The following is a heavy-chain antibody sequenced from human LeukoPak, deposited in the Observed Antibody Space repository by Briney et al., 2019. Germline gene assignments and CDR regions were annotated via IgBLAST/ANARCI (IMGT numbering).Heavy chain of an antibody. CDR1: GFTFSSYG. V-gene: IGHV3-33*01. J-gene: IGHJ4*02. CDR2: IWYDGSNK. Sequence: GGSLRLSWAASGFTFSSYGMHWVRQAPGKGLELVAVIWYDGSNKYYADSVKGRFTISRDNSKNTLYLQMNSLRAEDTAVYYCAAGGSYYLDYWGQGTLVTVSS. CDR3: AAGGSYYLDY. D-gene: IGHD1-26*01.